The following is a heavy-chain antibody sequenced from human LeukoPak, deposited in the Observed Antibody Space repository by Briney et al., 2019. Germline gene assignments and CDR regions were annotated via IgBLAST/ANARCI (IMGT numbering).Heavy chain of an antibody. Sequence: SETLSLTCTVSGYSISSGYYWGWIRQPPGKGLEWIGSIYHSGSTYYNPSLKSRVTISVDTSKNQFSLKLSSVTAADTAVYYCARVFVVATAASDYWGQGTLVTVSS. V-gene: IGHV4-38-2*02. CDR1: GYSISSGYY. CDR3: ARVFVVATAASDY. J-gene: IGHJ4*02. CDR2: IYHSGST. D-gene: IGHD5-18*01.